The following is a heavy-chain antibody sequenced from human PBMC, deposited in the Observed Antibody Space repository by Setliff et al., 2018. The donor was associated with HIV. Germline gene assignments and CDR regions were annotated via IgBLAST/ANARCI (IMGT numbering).Heavy chain of an antibody. Sequence: SETLSLTCTVSGGSISSYYWSWIRQPPGKGLEWIGYIYYSGSTNYNPSLKSRITMSVDKSKNQFSLKLTPVTAADTAVYYCARGHCSGTNCYGVDYYGMDVWGQGTTVTVSS. V-gene: IGHV4-59*12. CDR3: ARGHCSGTNCYGVDYYGMDV. J-gene: IGHJ6*02. CDR1: GGSISSYY. CDR2: IYYSGST. D-gene: IGHD2-2*01.